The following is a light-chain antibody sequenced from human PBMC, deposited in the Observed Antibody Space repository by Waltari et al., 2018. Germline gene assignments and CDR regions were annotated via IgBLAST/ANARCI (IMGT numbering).Light chain of an antibody. CDR1: QSVNSN. Sequence: EIVMTQSPATLSVSPGERAPLSCTASQSVNSNLAWYQQKPGQAPRLLIHGASTRATGFPARFSGSGSGTEFTLTISSLQSEDFAVYYCQQYNDWLTFGGGTKVEIK. J-gene: IGKJ4*01. V-gene: IGKV3-15*01. CDR2: GAS. CDR3: QQYNDWLT.